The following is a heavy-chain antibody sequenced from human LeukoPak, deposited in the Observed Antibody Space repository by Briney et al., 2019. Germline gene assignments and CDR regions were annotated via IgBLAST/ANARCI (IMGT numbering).Heavy chain of an antibody. CDR1: GFTFDDCA. CDR2: ISWNSGSI. D-gene: IGHD3-9*01. J-gene: IGHJ4*02. CDR3: AKDNYDILTAADY. Sequence: DPGRSLRLSCAASGFTFDDCAMHWVRQAPGKGLEWVSGISWNSGSIGYADSVKGRFTISRDNAKNSLYLQMNSLRAEDTALYYCAKDNYDILTAADYWGQGTLVTVSS. V-gene: IGHV3-9*01.